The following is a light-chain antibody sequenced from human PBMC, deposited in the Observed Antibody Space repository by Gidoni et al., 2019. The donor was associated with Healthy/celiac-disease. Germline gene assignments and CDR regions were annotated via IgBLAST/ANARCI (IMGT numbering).Light chain of an antibody. V-gene: IGKV3-11*01. CDR1: QSVSSY. Sequence: EIVLTQSPATLSLSPGERATLSCRASQSVSSYLAWYQQKPGQAPRLLIYDASNRATGIPARFSGSGSGTDFTLTISSLEPEDFAIYYGQQRSTWLLTFGGGTKVEMK. CDR2: DAS. J-gene: IGKJ4*01. CDR3: QQRSTWLLT.